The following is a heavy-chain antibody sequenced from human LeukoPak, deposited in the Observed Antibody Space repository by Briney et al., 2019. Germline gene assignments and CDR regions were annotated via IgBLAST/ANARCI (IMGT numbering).Heavy chain of an antibody. Sequence: PGGSLRLSCSASGFVFSIYTMYWVRQAPGKGPEYVSTINGSGNGGSIYYADSVKGRFTISRDDSKSILYLQMNGLRSEDTAVYYCVKDFGRVRGTPDSWGQGTLVTVSS. CDR1: GFVFSIYT. CDR2: INGSGNGGSI. D-gene: IGHD3-16*01. J-gene: IGHJ4*02. CDR3: VKDFGRVRGTPDS. V-gene: IGHV3-64D*06.